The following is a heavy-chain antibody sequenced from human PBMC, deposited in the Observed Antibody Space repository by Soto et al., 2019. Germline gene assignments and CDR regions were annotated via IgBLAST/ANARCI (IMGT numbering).Heavy chain of an antibody. CDR1: GFTFSDYY. J-gene: IGHJ6*02. Sequence: QVQLVESGGGLVKPGGSLRLSCAASGFTFSDYYMSWIRQAPGKGLEWVSYISSSGSTIYYADSVKGRFTISRDNAKNSLYLQMNSLRAEDTAVYYCASEPLTGTTYDYFYGMDVWGQGTTVTVSS. V-gene: IGHV3-11*01. CDR2: ISSSGSTI. D-gene: IGHD1-20*01. CDR3: ASEPLTGTTYDYFYGMDV.